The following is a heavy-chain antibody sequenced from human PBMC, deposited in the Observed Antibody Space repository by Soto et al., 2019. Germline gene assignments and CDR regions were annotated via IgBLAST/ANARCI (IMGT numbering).Heavy chain of an antibody. J-gene: IGHJ6*02. V-gene: IGHV1-69*13. D-gene: IGHD3-22*01. CDR1: GGTFSSYA. Sequence: ASVKVSCKASGGTFSSYAISWVRQAPGRGLEWMGGIIPIFGTANYAQKFQGRVTITADESTSTAYMELSSLRSEDTAVYYCARFEYYYDSSGYRRYYGMDVWGQGTTVTVSS. CDR2: IIPIFGTA. CDR3: ARFEYYYDSSGYRRYYGMDV.